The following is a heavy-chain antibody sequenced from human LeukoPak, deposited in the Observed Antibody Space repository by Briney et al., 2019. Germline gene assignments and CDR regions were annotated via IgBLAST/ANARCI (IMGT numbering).Heavy chain of an antibody. D-gene: IGHD1-26*01. CDR2: IYYIRNT. V-gene: IGHV4-61*08. CDR1: GGSVGSGGYY. J-gene: IGHJ4*02. CDR3: ARTQSQSGSYRYYFAY. Sequence: PSETLSLTCTVSGGSVGSGGYYWNWIRQPPGGGLEWIGDIYYIRNTNYNPSLKSRVTMSLDPSKNQFSLKLNSVTAADTAVYYCARTQSQSGSYRYYFAYWGQGTLVTVSS.